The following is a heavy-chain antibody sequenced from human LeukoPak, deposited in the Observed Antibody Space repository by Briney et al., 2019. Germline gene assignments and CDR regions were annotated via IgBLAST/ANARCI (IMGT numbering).Heavy chain of an antibody. CDR3: TRGTMVRGAKYYFDS. Sequence: PGGSLRLSCLASGFNFGDYAMTWVRQAPGKGLEWISLIRSEAHGGTSEYAASVRGRFTISRDDSHSTVVLQMSSLRIEDTGVYFCTRGTMVRGAKYYFDSWGQGALVTVSS. CDR1: GFNFGDYA. V-gene: IGHV3-49*04. CDR2: IRSEAHGGTS. J-gene: IGHJ4*02. D-gene: IGHD3-10*01.